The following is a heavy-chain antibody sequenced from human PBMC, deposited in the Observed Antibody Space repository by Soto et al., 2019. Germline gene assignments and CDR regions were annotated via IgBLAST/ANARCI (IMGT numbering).Heavy chain of an antibody. V-gene: IGHV1-18*01. J-gene: IGHJ3*02. CDR1: GYTFTSYG. CDR2: ISAYNGNT. CDR3: ARDRPLLWFGGLLYYVAFDI. D-gene: IGHD3-10*01. Sequence: QVQLVQSGAEVKKPGASVKVSCKASGYTFTSYGISWVRQAPGQGLEWMGWISAYNGNTNYAQKLQGRVTMTTDTSTSTAYMELRSLRSDDTAVYYCARDRPLLWFGGLLYYVAFDIGGQGTMVTVSS.